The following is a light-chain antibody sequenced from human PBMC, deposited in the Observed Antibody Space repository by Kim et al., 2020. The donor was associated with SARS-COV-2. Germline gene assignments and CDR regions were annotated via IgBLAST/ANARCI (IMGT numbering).Light chain of an antibody. CDR2: WAS. V-gene: IGKV4-1*01. CDR1: QTVLYNSNNKNY. Sequence: RATLTCKSSQTVLYNSNNKNYLAWYQQKPGQAPKLLIYWASIRESGVSDRFSASGSETDFTLTISSLQAEDVAVYYCQQDYSTPPSFGQGTKLEI. J-gene: IGKJ2*03. CDR3: QQDYSTPPS.